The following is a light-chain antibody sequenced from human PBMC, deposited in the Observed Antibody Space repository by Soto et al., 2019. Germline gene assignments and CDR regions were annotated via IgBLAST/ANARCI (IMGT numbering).Light chain of an antibody. CDR2: GAS. V-gene: IGKV3-20*01. J-gene: IGKJ5*01. CDR1: QRVSNNY. Sequence: EIVLTQSPGTLSLSPGERATLSCRASQRVSNNYLAWYQQKPGQAPRLLIYGASTRATGIPDRFSGSGSATDFTLTISRPEPEDFAVYYCQQYGSSPPITFGQGTRLEIK. CDR3: QQYGSSPPIT.